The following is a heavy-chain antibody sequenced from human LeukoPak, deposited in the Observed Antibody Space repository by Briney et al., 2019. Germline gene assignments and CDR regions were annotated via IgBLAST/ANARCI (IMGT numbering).Heavy chain of an antibody. Sequence: GGSLRLSCAASGFTFSGYAMSWVRQAPGKGLEWVSAISGSGGSTYYADSVKGRFTISRDNSKNTLYLQMNSLRAEDTAVYYCAKDGDYYYGSGSYTPLDAFDIWGQGTMVTVSS. V-gene: IGHV3-23*01. CDR2: ISGSGGST. J-gene: IGHJ3*02. CDR1: GFTFSGYA. D-gene: IGHD3-10*01. CDR3: AKDGDYYYGSGSYTPLDAFDI.